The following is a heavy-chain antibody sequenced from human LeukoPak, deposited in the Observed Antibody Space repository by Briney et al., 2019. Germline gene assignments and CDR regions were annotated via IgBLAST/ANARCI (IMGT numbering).Heavy chain of an antibody. CDR1: GYTFTGYY. D-gene: IGHD6-13*01. V-gene: IGHV1-2*02. Sequence: ASVKVSCKASGYTFTGYYMHWVRQAPGQGLERMGWINPNSDGTNYAQKFQGRVTMTRDTSISTAYMELSRLRSDDTAVYYCASQRGQIAAADFDYWGQGTLVTVSS. CDR3: ASQRGQIAAADFDY. CDR2: INPNSDGT. J-gene: IGHJ4*02.